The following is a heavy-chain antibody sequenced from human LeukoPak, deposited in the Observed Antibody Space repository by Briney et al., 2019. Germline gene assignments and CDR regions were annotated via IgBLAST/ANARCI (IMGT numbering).Heavy chain of an antibody. CDR3: AKDLPRGVRPSWFDP. CDR1: GFTFSSYD. CDR2: IGTAGDT. V-gene: IGHV3-13*01. D-gene: IGHD3-10*01. Sequence: GGSLRLSCAASGFTFSSYDMHWVRQATGKGLEWVSAIGTAGDTYYPGSVKGRFTISRDNSKNTLYLQMNSLRAEDTAVYYCAKDLPRGVRPSWFDPWGQGTLVTVSS. J-gene: IGHJ5*02.